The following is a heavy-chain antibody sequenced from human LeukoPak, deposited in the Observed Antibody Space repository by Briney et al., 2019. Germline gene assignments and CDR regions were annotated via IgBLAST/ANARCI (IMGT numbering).Heavy chain of an antibody. CDR1: GYTVTGYY. CDR2: INPNSGGT. D-gene: IGHD2-2*01. V-gene: IGHV1-2*02. J-gene: IGHJ6*02. Sequence: GASVKVSCKASGYTVTGYYMQWVRQAPGQGLEWMGWINPNSGGTNYAQKFQGRVTMTRDTSISTAYMELSRLRSDDTAVYYCARDHCTSTSCYEFYYDGLDVWGQGTTVTVSS. CDR3: ARDHCTSTSCYEFYYDGLDV.